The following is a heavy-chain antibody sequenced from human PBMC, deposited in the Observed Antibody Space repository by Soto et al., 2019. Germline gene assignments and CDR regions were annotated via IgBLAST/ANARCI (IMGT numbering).Heavy chain of an antibody. V-gene: IGHV1-69*01. J-gene: IGHJ4*02. D-gene: IGHD3-22*01. CDR3: ARAPYYYDSSGYSPRFDY. CDR1: GGTFSSYA. CDR2: IIPIFGTA. Sequence: QVQLVQSGAEVKKPGSSVKVSCKASGGTFSSYAISWVRQAPGQGLEWMGGIIPIFGTANYAQKFQGRVKITADESTSTAYMELSSLRSEDTAVYYCARAPYYYDSSGYSPRFDYWGQGTLVTVSS.